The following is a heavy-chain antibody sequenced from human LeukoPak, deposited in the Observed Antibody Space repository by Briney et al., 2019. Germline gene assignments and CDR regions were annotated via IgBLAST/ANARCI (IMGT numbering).Heavy chain of an antibody. J-gene: IGHJ4*02. Sequence: PGGSLSLSCVASGFTFSDHSMMWVRQAPGKGLEWVGWISGHNGNTNYAQKSEGRLTLTTDTATSTVYMELRNLRSDDTAVYYCARGLDAAAGLANFDYWGQGTLVTVSS. CDR2: ISGHNGNT. CDR1: GFTFSDHS. V-gene: IGHV1-18*04. CDR3: ARGLDAAAGLANFDY. D-gene: IGHD6-25*01.